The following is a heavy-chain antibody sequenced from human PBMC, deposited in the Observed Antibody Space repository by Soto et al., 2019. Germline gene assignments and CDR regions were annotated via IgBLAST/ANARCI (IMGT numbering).Heavy chain of an antibody. Sequence: QVQLVESGGGVVQPGRSLRLSCTASGFTFSNFVMHWVRQAPGKGLEWVALTATDGSNEYYADSVKGRFIISRDNSRDTLYLQMDSLRAEDTAVYYCARDLSGASDVDYWGQGTLVTVSS. CDR3: ARDLSGASDVDY. J-gene: IGHJ4*02. V-gene: IGHV3-30-3*01. CDR2: TATDGSNE. D-gene: IGHD2-15*01. CDR1: GFTFSNFV.